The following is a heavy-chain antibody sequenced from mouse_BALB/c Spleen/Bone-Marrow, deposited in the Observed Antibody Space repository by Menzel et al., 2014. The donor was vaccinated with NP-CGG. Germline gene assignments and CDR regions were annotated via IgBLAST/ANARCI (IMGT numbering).Heavy chain of an antibody. D-gene: IGHD2-4*01. Sequence: EVNVVESGGGLVKPGGSLRLSCAASGFTFGSYAMSWVRQTPEKRLEWVATISSGGSYTYYPDSVKGRFTISRDNAKNTLYLQMSSLRSEYTAMYYCARHGITRLLDYWGQGTTLTVSS. CDR2: ISSGGSYT. J-gene: IGHJ2*01. CDR1: GFTFGSYA. V-gene: IGHV5-9-3*01. CDR3: ARHGITRLLDY.